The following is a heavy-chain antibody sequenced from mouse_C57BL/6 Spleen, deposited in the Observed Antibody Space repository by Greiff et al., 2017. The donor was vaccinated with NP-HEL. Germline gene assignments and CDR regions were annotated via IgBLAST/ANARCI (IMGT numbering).Heavy chain of an antibody. Sequence: QVQLKESGPELVKPGASVKISCKASGYTFTDYYINWVKQRPGQGLEWIGWIFPGSGSTYYNEKFKGKATLTVDKSSSTAYMLLSSLTSEDSAVYFCARCEDYYGSSLYYYAMDYWGQGTSVTVSS. J-gene: IGHJ4*01. CDR3: ARCEDYYGSSLYYYAMDY. V-gene: IGHV1-75*01. CDR1: GYTFTDYY. D-gene: IGHD1-1*01. CDR2: IFPGSGST.